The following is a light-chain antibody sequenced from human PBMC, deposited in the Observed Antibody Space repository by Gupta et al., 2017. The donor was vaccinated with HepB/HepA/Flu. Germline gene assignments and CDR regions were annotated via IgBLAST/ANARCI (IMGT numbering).Light chain of an antibody. CDR3: QSYDSRMSGWPVV. V-gene: IGLV1-40*01. J-gene: IGLJ2*01. Sequence: SLLTPPPSVPRSPWNKLTLSRTGNSSNSGTGYDVHWYQQLPETAPKPLMYVNSIRPSGVPDRFSGSNSGTSDSLAITGIQAEDEDDYYCQSYDSRMSGWPVVFGGGTKLTVL. CDR2: VNS. CDR1: SSNSGTGYD.